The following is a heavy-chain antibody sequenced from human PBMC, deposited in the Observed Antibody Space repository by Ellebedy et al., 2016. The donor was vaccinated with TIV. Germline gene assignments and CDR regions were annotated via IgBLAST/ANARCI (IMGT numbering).Heavy chain of an antibody. D-gene: IGHD2-15*01. CDR3: AATAATPNYYYGMDV. Sequence: ASVKVSCKASGFTFTSSAMQWVRQTRGQRLEWIGWIVVGSGNTNYAQKFQERVTITRDMSTSTAYMELSSLRSEDTAVYYCAATAATPNYYYGMDVWGQGTTVTVSS. CDR1: GFTFTSSA. CDR2: IVVGSGNT. V-gene: IGHV1-58*02. J-gene: IGHJ6*02.